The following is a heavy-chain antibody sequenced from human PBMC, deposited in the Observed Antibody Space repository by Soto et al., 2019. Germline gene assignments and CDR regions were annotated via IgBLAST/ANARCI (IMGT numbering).Heavy chain of an antibody. CDR2: ISYDGSNK. J-gene: IGHJ5*02. D-gene: IGHD6-13*01. V-gene: IGHV3-30-3*01. CDR3: ARGRSNSWQNWFDP. CDR1: GFTFSSYA. Sequence: QVQLVESGGGVVQPGRSLRLSCAASGFTFSSYAMHWVRQAPGKGLEWVAVISYDGSNKYYADSVKGRFTISRDNSKNTLYLQMNSLRAEDTAVYYCARGRSNSWQNWFDPGGQGTLVTVSS.